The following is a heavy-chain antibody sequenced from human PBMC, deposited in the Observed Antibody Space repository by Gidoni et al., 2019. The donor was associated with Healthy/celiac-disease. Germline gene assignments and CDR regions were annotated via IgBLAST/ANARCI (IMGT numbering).Heavy chain of an antibody. CDR3: ARTPLITMVAKNWFDP. J-gene: IGHJ5*02. D-gene: IGHD3-10*01. Sequence: QVQLQQWGAGLLKPSETLSLTCAVYGGSFRGYYLRWIRQPPGKGLKWIGEIKHRGSTNYNPSLKSRVTISVDTSKNQFSRKLSSVTAADTAVYYCARTPLITMVAKNWFDPWGQGTLVTVSS. CDR1: GGSFRGYY. V-gene: IGHV4-34*01. CDR2: IKHRGST.